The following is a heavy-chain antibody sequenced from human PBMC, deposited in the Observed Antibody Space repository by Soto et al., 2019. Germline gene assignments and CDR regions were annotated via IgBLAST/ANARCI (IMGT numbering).Heavy chain of an antibody. CDR2: IRSKAYGGTT. Sequence: GGSLRLSCTASGFTFGDYAMSWFRQAPGKGLEWVGFIRSKAYGGTTEYAASVKGRFTISRDGSKSIAYLQMNSLKTEDTAVYYCSVTNEAFDYWGQGTLVTVSS. CDR3: SVTNEAFDY. J-gene: IGHJ4*02. V-gene: IGHV3-49*01. CDR1: GFTFGDYA. D-gene: IGHD4-4*01.